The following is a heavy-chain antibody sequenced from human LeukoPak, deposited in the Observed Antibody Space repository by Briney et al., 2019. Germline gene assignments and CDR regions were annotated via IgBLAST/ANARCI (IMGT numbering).Heavy chain of an antibody. CDR2: IIPIFGTA. V-gene: IGHV1-69*13. CDR1: GYTFTSYA. J-gene: IGHJ4*02. CDR3: ARDLWRGYSYGSIGY. D-gene: IGHD5-18*01. Sequence: SVKVSCKASGYTFTSYAISWVRQAPGQGLEWMGGIIPIFGTANYAQKFQGRVTITADESTSTAYMELSSLRSEDTAVYYCARDLWRGYSYGSIGYWGQGTLVTVSS.